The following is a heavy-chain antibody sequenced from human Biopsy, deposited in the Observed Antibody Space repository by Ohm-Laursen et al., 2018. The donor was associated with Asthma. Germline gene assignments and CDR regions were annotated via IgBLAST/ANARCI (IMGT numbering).Heavy chain of an antibody. Sequence: SVKVSCNASGVALSGYTFEWVRQARGLGLEWIGGIVFASGATNYAQNFQDRLTVTRDMSAGSVSMELRGLSSTDTAVYYCAAGRTSLQGESLIWGQGTLVSVSS. CDR2: IVFASGAT. CDR3: AAGRTSLQGESLI. V-gene: IGHV1-58*01. D-gene: IGHD2/OR15-2a*01. J-gene: IGHJ4*01. CDR1: GVALSGYT.